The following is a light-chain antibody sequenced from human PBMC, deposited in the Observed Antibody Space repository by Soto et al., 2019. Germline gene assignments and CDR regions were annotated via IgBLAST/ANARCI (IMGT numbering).Light chain of an antibody. J-gene: IGKJ1*01. CDR1: QSITDW. CDR2: RAS. Sequence: DIQMTQSPSTLSASVGDRVTITCRASQSITDWLAWYQQKPGKAPNLLIYRASILESGVPSRFSGSGYGAKFCLLISSLQPDDFATYYCKQYNGTFGQGTKVDIK. CDR3: KQYNGT. V-gene: IGKV1-5*03.